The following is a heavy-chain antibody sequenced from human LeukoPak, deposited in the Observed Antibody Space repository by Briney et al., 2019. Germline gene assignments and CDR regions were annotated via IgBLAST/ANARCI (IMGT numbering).Heavy chain of an antibody. CDR3: AHGDRLRFLEWLPSPYYGMDV. D-gene: IGHD3-3*01. Sequence: GSVKVSCKASGYTFTGYYMHWVRQAPGQGLEWMGIINPSGGSTSYAQKFQGRVTMTRDTSTSTVYVELSSLRSEDTAVYYCAHGDRLRFLEWLPSPYYGMDVWGQGTTVTVSS. J-gene: IGHJ6*02. V-gene: IGHV1-46*01. CDR2: INPSGGST. CDR1: GYTFTGYY.